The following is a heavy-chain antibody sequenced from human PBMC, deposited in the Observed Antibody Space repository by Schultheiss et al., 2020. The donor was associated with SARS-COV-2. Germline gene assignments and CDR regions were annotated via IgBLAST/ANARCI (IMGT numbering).Heavy chain of an antibody. CDR1: GFTFSSYA. CDR2: ISNSSSYR. J-gene: IGHJ4*02. V-gene: IGHV3-21*01. D-gene: IGHD1-26*01. Sequence: GESLKISCAASGFTFSSYAMSWVRQAPGKGLEWVSSISNSSSYRYYADSVKGRFTISRDNAKNSLYLQMNSLRAEDTAVYYCARANSGSYSPPDYWGQGTRVTVSS. CDR3: ARANSGSYSPPDY.